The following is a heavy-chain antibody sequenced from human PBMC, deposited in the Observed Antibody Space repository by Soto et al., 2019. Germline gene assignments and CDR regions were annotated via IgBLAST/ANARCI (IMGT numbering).Heavy chain of an antibody. CDR3: AREDDGGDRDYYGLDV. V-gene: IGHV4-30-4*08. CDR1: GGSISYEYYH. Sequence: SETLSLTCTVSGGSISYEYYHWTWIRQSPGKGLEWIGYIHYSGSILYNPSFKSRVTISVDTSKNQFSMQLSSVTAADTAVYFCAREDDGGDRDYYGLDVWGQGTTVTVSS. D-gene: IGHD2-21*02. J-gene: IGHJ6*02. CDR2: IHYSGSI.